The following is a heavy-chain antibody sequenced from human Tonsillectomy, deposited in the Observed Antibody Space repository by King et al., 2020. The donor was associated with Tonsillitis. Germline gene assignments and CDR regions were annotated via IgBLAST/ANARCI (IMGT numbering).Heavy chain of an antibody. D-gene: IGHD4-17*01. V-gene: IGHV3-30*04. CDR1: GFTFSRYA. CDR2: IAFDGSNE. J-gene: IGHJ6*02. CDR3: ARXRYGDXVTGAYYGMDV. Sequence: VQLVESGGGVVQPGRSLRLSCAASGFTFSRYAMHWVRQAPGKGLEWVAVIAFDGSNEYYADSVKGRFTISRDISKNTLYLQMNSLRAEDTAIYYCARXRYGDXVTGAYYGMDVWGXXTTVTVSS.